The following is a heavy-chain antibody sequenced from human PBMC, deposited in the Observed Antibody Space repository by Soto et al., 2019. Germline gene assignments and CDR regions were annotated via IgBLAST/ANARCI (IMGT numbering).Heavy chain of an antibody. J-gene: IGHJ3*02. CDR3: ARNYDSTAGGAFDI. V-gene: IGHV3-53*01. Sequence: EVPLVESGGGLIQPGGSLRLSCAASGFTVSSNYMSWVRQAPGKGLGWVSVIYSGGSTYYADSVKGRFTISRDNSKNTLYLQMNSLRAEDTAVYYCARNYDSTAGGAFDIWGQGTMVTVSS. CDR1: GFTVSSNY. CDR2: IYSGGST. D-gene: IGHD3-22*01.